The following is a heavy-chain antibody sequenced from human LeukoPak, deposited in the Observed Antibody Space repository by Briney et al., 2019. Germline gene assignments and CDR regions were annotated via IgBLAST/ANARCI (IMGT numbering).Heavy chain of an antibody. D-gene: IGHD2-15*01. Sequence: PSETLSLTCSVSGGSITSTGYXXGWLRXSXXXXXXXXXXXQNSXTFXYNPXXKXXXXISVDMSKNQFSLKLSSVTAADTAVYYCARLLGYCSDYNCPAWGSWGLGTLVTVSS. V-gene: IGHV4-39*01. J-gene: IGHJ4*02. CDR2: XQNSXTF. CDR1: GGSITSTGYX. CDR3: ARLLGYCSDYNCPAWGS.